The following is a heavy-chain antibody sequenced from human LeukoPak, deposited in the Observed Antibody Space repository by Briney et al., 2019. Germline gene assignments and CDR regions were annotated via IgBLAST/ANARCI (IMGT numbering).Heavy chain of an antibody. CDR3: ARGRPCSTRYRVSDY. CDR2: VTSTSTYI. J-gene: IGHJ4*02. V-gene: IGHV3-21*01. CDR1: GFPFSTYS. Sequence: PGGSLRLSCAASGFPFSTYSIHWVRQAPGKALEWVASVTSTSTYIYYADSVKGRFTISRDNAHNLLYLQMNSLRADATAVYYCARGRPCSTRYRVSDYWGQGTLVTVSS. D-gene: IGHD2-2*01.